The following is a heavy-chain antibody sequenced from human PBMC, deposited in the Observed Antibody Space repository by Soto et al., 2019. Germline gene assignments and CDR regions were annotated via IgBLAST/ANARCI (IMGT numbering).Heavy chain of an antibody. D-gene: IGHD3-22*01. J-gene: IGHJ4*02. Sequence: QVQLVQSGAEVKKPGASVKVSCKASGYTFTSYGISWVRQAPGQGREWMGWISAYNGNTNSAQKLQGRVTMTTDTSKSTAYMELRSLRSDDTAVYDCARDQYYDSSGYYYYGYWGQGTLVTVSS. CDR1: GYTFTSYG. CDR2: ISAYNGNT. V-gene: IGHV1-18*01. CDR3: ARDQYYDSSGYYYYGY.